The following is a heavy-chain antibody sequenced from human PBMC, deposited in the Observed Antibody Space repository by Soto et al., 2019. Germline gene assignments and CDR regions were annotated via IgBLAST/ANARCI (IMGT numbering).Heavy chain of an antibody. V-gene: IGHV3-48*04. J-gene: IGHJ5*02. CDR3: ATSWQWLSP. CDR1: GFTFSTYS. Sequence: PGGSLRLSCAASGFTFSTYSMNWVRQAPGKGLEWISYITSHSSTINYADSVKGRFTISRDNAKNSLYLQMSSLRVEDTAVYYCATSWQWLSPWGQGTPVTVSS. D-gene: IGHD6-19*01. CDR2: ITSHSSTI.